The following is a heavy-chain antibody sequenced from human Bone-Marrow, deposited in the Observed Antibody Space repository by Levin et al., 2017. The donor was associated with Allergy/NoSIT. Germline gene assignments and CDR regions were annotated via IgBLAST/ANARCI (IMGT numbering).Heavy chain of an antibody. V-gene: IGHV3-66*01. CDR1: GITVNNNY. CDR2: IYSDGTT. CDR3: VRAAGGRFQLLYPWYFDP. D-gene: IGHD2-2*02. Sequence: GESLKISCAASGITVNNNYMNWVRQAPGKGLEWVSVIYSDGTTHYADSVKGRFRISRDNSKNTLYLQMNNLRVEDTAVYYCVRAAGGRFQLLYPWYFDPWGQGTLVTVSS. J-gene: IGHJ5*02.